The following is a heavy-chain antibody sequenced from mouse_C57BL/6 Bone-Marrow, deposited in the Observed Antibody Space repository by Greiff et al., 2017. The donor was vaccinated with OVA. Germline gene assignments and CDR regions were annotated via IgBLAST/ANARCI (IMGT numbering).Heavy chain of an antibody. V-gene: IGHV5-6*01. Sequence: EVQVVESGGDLVKPGGSLKLSCAASGFTFSSYGMSWVRQTPDKRLEWVATISSGGSYTYYPDSVKGRFTISRDNAKNTLYLQMSSLKSEDTAMYYCARRDYGSPFAYWGQGTLVTVSA. J-gene: IGHJ3*01. CDR2: ISSGGSYT. CDR3: ARRDYGSPFAY. D-gene: IGHD1-1*01. CDR1: GFTFSSYG.